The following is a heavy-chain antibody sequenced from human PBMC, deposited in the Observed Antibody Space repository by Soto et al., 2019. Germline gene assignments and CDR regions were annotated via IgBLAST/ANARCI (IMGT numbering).Heavy chain of an antibody. CDR3: ARHGDIVVVPAALAYYYYGMDV. CDR2: IIPIFGTA. J-gene: IGHJ6*02. D-gene: IGHD2-2*01. V-gene: IGHV1-69*13. Sequence: SLKVSCKASGGTFSSYAISWVRQAPGQGLEWMGGIIPIFGTANYAQKFQGRVTITADESTSTAYMELSSLRSEDTAVYYCARHGDIVVVPAALAYYYYGMDVWGQGXTVTV. CDR1: GGTFSSYA.